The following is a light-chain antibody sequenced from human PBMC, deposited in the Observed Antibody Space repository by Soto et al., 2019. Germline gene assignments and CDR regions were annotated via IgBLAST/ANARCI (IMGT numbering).Light chain of an antibody. CDR1: SSDVGSYNL. Sequence: QSALTQPASVSGSPGQSITISCTGTSSDVGSYNLVSWYQQHPGKAPKLMIYEVSKRPSGVSNRFSRSKSGNTASLTISGLQDEDEADYYCCSYAGSSTHYVFGTGTKVTVL. V-gene: IGLV2-23*02. CDR3: CSYAGSSTHYV. CDR2: EVS. J-gene: IGLJ1*01.